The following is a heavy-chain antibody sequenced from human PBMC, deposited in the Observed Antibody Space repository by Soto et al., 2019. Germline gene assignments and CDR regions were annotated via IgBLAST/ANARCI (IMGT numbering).Heavy chain of an antibody. J-gene: IGHJ4*02. CDR3: ARETAFYYYDSSGYYYVYFDC. V-gene: IGHV3-48*01. CDR2: ISSGSSTI. Sequence: GGSLRLSCAASGFTFCGYSMDWVRQAPGKGLEWISSISSGSSTIYYADSVKGRFTISRNNAKNSLYLQMNSLRAEDTAVYYCARETAFYYYDSSGYYYVYFDCWGQGTLVTVSS. D-gene: IGHD3-22*01. CDR1: GFTFCGYS.